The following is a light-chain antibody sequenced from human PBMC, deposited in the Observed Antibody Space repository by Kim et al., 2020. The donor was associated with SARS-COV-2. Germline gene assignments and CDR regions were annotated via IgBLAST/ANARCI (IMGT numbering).Light chain of an antibody. Sequence: DIQMTQSPSSLSASVGDRVTITCRASQSISSSLNWYQQKPGKAPKLLIYAASSLQIGVPSRFSGSGSGTDFTLTISSLQPEDFATYYCQQSYSTPRTFGQGTKVDIK. J-gene: IGKJ1*01. CDR3: QQSYSTPRT. CDR1: QSISSS. CDR2: AAS. V-gene: IGKV1-39*01.